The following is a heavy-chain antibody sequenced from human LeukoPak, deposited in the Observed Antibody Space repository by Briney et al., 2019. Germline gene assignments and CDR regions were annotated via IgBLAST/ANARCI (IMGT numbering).Heavy chain of an antibody. CDR2: INPKSGGT. CDR3: ARAHCSSGSCLSDLYYMDA. J-gene: IGHJ6*04. D-gene: IGHD2-15*01. CDR1: GYTFTGHY. Sequence: ASVKVSCKASGYTFTGHYMHWVRQAPGQGLERMGWINPKSGGTKYAQKLQGRVTMTRDTSISTAYMELSRLKSDDTAVYHCARAHCSSGSCLSDLYYMDAWGKGTTVTVSS. V-gene: IGHV1-2*02.